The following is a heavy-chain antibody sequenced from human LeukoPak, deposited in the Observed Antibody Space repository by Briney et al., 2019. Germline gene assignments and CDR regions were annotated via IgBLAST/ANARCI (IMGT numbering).Heavy chain of an antibody. CDR1: GGSFSGSY. CDR3: ATIYGDFSDFDS. Sequence: PETLSLTCAVHGGSFSGSYWNWIRQPPGKGLEWIGEVTHDGRINYNPSLRGRVTISVDTSMNQFSLRLTSVTAADTAVYYCATIYGDFSDFDSWAQGILVTVSS. J-gene: IGHJ4*02. D-gene: IGHD4-17*01. V-gene: IGHV4-34*01. CDR2: VTHDGRI.